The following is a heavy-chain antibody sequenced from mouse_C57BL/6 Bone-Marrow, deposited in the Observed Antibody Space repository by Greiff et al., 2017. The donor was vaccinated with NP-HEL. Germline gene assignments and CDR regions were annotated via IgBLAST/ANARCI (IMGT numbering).Heavy chain of an antibody. V-gene: IGHV1-85*01. J-gene: IGHJ3*01. CDR3: AKRNGYYAWFAY. CDR1: GYTFTSYA. D-gene: IGHD2-3*01. CDR2: IYPRDGST. Sequence: QVQLQQSGPELVKPGASVKLSCKASGYTFTSYAINWVQQRPGQGLEWIGWIYPRDGSTKYNEKFKGKATLTVDTSSSTAYIEPNSLTSEDSAVYFGAKRNGYYAWFAYWGQGTLVTVAA.